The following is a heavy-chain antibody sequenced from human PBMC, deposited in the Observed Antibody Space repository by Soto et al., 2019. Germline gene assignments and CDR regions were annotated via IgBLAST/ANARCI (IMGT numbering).Heavy chain of an antibody. V-gene: IGHV3-23*01. D-gene: IGHD4-17*01. CDR3: AKDDGRSGYYYGMDV. CDR2: ISGSGGST. J-gene: IGHJ6*02. CDR1: GFTFSSYA. Sequence: GGSLRLSCAASGFTFSSYAMSWVRQAPGKGLEWVSAISGSGGSTYYADSVKGRFTISRDNSKNTLYLQMNSLRAEDTAVYYCAKDDGRSGYYYGMDVWGQGTTVTVSS.